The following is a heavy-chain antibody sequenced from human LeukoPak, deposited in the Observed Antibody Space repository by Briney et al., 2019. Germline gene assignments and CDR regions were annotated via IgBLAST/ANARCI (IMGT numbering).Heavy chain of an antibody. CDR2: INSDGSST. CDR1: GFTFSSYW. V-gene: IGHV3-74*01. Sequence: PGGSLRLSCAASGFTFSSYWMHWVRHAPGKGLVWVSRINSDGSSTIYADSVKGRFTISRDNAKNTLYLQMNSLRAEDTAVYYCARDQGGSSWYGFDYWGQGTLVTVSS. J-gene: IGHJ4*02. CDR3: ARDQGGSSWYGFDY. D-gene: IGHD6-13*01.